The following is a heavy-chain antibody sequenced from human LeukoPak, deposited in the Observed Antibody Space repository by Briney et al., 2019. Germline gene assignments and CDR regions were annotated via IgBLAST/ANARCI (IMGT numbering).Heavy chain of an antibody. J-gene: IGHJ4*02. D-gene: IGHD1-26*01. V-gene: IGHV4-34*01. CDR3: ARHRDSGSYHDY. Sequence: SETLSLTCAVYGGSFSGYYWSWIRQPPGKGLEWIGEINHSGSTNYNPSLKSRVTISVDTSKNQFSLKLSSVTAADTAVYYCARHRDSGSYHDYWGQGTLVTVSS. CDR2: INHSGST. CDR1: GGSFSGYY.